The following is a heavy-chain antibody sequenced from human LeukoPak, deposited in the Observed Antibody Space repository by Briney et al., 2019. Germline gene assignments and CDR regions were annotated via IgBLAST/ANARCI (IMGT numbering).Heavy chain of an antibody. CDR1: GFTFSSFA. J-gene: IGHJ4*02. Sequence: PGGSLRLSCAASGFTFSSFAMSWVRQAPGEGLAWVSAISGDDGSTYYADSVKGRFTISRDNSENTLNLQMNSLRAEDTAVYYCAKSRSGSYYDYWGQGTLVTVSS. V-gene: IGHV3-23*01. CDR3: AKSRSGSYYDY. D-gene: IGHD1-26*01. CDR2: ISGDDGST.